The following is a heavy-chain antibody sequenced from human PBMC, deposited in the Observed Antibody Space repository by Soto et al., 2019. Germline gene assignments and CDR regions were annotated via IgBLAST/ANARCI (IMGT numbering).Heavy chain of an antibody. CDR1: GGSISSGGYY. D-gene: IGHD2-8*01. Sequence: PSETLSLTCTVSGGSISSGGYYWSWIHQHPGKGLEWIGYIYYSGSTYYNPSLKSRVTISVDTSKNQFSLKLSSVTAADTAVYYCAREGVNYYYGMDVWGQGTTVTVSS. CDR2: IYYSGST. V-gene: IGHV4-31*03. CDR3: AREGVNYYYGMDV. J-gene: IGHJ6*02.